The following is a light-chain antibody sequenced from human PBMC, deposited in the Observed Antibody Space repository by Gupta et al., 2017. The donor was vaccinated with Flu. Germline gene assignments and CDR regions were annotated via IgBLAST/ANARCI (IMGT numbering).Light chain of an antibody. CDR3: CSFARSSTSYV. CDR2: EGS. Sequence: QSALTQPASVSGSPGQSITLSCTGTSSDIGSYNFVSWYQPHPGKAPKVMIYEGSKRPSGVSNRFSGSKSGNTASLTISGLQAEDEADYYCCSFARSSTSYVFGTGTKVTVL. V-gene: IGLV2-23*01. J-gene: IGLJ1*01. CDR1: SSDIGSYNF.